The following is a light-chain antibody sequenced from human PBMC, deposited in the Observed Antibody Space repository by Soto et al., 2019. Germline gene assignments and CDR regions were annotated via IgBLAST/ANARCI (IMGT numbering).Light chain of an antibody. Sequence: QSVLTQPASVSGSPGQSITISCTGTSSDVGGYNYVSWYQQHPGKAPKLMIYDVSNRPSGVSNRFSGSKSGNTASLTISGLQAEDEADYYCSPYTSSSTPHYVFGTGTKLTVL. V-gene: IGLV2-14*01. CDR2: DVS. J-gene: IGLJ1*01. CDR1: SSDVGGYNY. CDR3: SPYTSSSTPHYV.